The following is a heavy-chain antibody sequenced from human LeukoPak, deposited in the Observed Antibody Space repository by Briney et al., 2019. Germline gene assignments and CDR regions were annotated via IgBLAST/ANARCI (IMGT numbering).Heavy chain of an antibody. V-gene: IGHV3-23*01. D-gene: IGHD2-21*02. Sequence: PGGYLRLSCAASGFTFSSYAMSWVRQAPGKGLEWVSAISGSGGSTYYADSVKGRLTISRDNSKNTLYLQMNSLRAEDTAVYYCAKESPNNIVVVTAIPWFDPWGQGTLVTVSS. J-gene: IGHJ5*02. CDR1: GFTFSSYA. CDR3: AKESPNNIVVVTAIPWFDP. CDR2: ISGSGGST.